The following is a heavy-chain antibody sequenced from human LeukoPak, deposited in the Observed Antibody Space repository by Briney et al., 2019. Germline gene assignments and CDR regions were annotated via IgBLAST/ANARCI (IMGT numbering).Heavy chain of an antibody. Sequence: SETLSLTCTVSGGSISSYYWSWIRQPPEKGLEWIGYTHYSGSTKYNPSLKSRLTMSLDTSKNQFSLRLSSVTAADTAVYFCARGAAGTGAADYWGQGTLVTVSS. CDR1: GGSISSYY. CDR3: ARGAAGTGAADY. CDR2: THYSGST. V-gene: IGHV4-59*01. J-gene: IGHJ4*02. D-gene: IGHD6-13*01.